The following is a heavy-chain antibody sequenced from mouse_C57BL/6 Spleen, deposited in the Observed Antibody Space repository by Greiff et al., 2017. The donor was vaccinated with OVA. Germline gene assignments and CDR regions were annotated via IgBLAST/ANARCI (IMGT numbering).Heavy chain of an antibody. CDR2: IDPSDSET. V-gene: IGHV1-52*01. Sequence: QVQLQQPGAELVRPGSSVKLSCKASGYTFTSYWMHWVKQRPIQGLEWIGNIDPSDSETHYNQKFKDKATLTVDKSSSTAYMQLSSLTSEDSAVYYCARGDYGSSYEKYYFDYWGQGTTLTVSS. J-gene: IGHJ2*01. CDR3: ARGDYGSSYEKYYFDY. D-gene: IGHD1-1*01. CDR1: GYTFTSYW.